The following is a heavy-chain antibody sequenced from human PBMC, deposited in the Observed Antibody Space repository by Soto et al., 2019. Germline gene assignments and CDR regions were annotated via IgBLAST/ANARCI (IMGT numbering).Heavy chain of an antibody. CDR2: IIPIFGTA. D-gene: IGHD6-19*01. J-gene: IGHJ6*02. Sequence: QVQLMQSGAEVKKPGSSVKVSCKASGGTFSSYAISWVRQAPGQGLEWMGGIIPIFGTANYAQKFQDRVTITADASTSTAYMELSSLISEDPAVYYCARVVGLYVGIAVRYNYYTMDVWGQGTTVTVSS. V-gene: IGHV1-69*01. CDR3: ARVVGLYVGIAVRYNYYTMDV. CDR1: GGTFSSYA.